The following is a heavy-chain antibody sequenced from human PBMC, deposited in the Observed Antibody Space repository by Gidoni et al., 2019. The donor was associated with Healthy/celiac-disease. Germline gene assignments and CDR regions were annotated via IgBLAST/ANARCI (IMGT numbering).Heavy chain of an antibody. CDR3: ARVGNIDGHIVVVAIRSRSHAFDI. J-gene: IGHJ3*02. V-gene: IGHV4-4*02. Sequence: QVQLQESGPGLVKPSGTLSLTCAVSGGSIRSSTWWSWVRQPPGKGLEWIGEIYHSGGPNYNPSLKSRVTIAVDKAKNQCSLKLSSVTAADTAVYYCARVGNIDGHIVVVAIRSRSHAFDIWGQGTMVTVSS. CDR1: GGSIRSSTW. CDR2: IYHSGGP. D-gene: IGHD2-21*01.